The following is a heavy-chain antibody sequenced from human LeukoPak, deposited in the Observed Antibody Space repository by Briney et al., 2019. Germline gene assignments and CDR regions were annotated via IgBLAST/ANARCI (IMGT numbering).Heavy chain of an antibody. CDR2: IYTSGST. CDR3: ARLVQYYGSGSPSWFDP. Sequence: SETLSLTCTVSGGSISSYYWSWIRQPAGKGLEWIGRIYTSGSTNYNPSLKSRVTMSVDTSKNQFSLKLSSVTAADTAVYYCARLVQYYGSGSPSWFDPWGQGTLVTVSS. J-gene: IGHJ5*02. V-gene: IGHV4-4*07. CDR1: GGSISSYY. D-gene: IGHD3-10*01.